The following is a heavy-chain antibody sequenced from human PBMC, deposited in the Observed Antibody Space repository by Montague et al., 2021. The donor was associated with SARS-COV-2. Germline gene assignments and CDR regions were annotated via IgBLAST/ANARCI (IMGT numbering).Heavy chain of an antibody. CDR1: GFSLSTRTVG. J-gene: IGHJ4*02. V-gene: IGHV2-5*02. Sequence: PALVKPTQTLTLTCTFSGFSLSTRTVGVGWIRQPPGKALEWLALIYWDDDKGYSPSLKSRLTITKVTSKNQVVLTMTNMDPVDTATYYCAHRLPAVAAFDYWAREPCSASPQ. D-gene: IGHD6-6*01. CDR3: AHRLPAVAAFDY. CDR2: IYWDDDK.